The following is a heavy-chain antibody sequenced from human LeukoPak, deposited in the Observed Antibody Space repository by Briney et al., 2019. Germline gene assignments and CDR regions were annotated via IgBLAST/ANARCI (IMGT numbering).Heavy chain of an antibody. D-gene: IGHD3-22*01. CDR2: IKQDGSEK. J-gene: IGHJ6*03. Sequence: PGGSLRLSCAASGFTFSSYWMSWVRQAPGKGLEWVANIKQDGSEKYYVDSVKGRFTISRDNAKNSLYLQMNSLRAEDTALYYCAKDSSGYLYYYYMDVWGKGTTVTISS. CDR1: GFTFSSYW. V-gene: IGHV3-7*03. CDR3: AKDSSGYLYYYYMDV.